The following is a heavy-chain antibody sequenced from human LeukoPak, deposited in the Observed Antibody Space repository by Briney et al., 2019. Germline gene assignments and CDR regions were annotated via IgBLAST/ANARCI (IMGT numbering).Heavy chain of an antibody. V-gene: IGHV1-46*01. D-gene: IGHD3-16*01. CDR2: INPSGGST. Sequence: ASVKVSCKASGYTFTSYYMHWVRQAPGQGLEWMGIINPSGGSTSYAQKFQGRVTMTRDTSTSTVYMELSSLRSEDTAVYYCATNSRRITFGGVPTPYYWGQGTLVTVSS. J-gene: IGHJ4*02. CDR3: ATNSRRITFGGVPTPYY. CDR1: GYTFTSYY.